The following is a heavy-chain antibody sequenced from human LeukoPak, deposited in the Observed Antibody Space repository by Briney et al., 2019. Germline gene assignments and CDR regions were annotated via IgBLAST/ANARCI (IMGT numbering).Heavy chain of an antibody. D-gene: IGHD6-19*01. Sequence: SETLSLTCTVSGGSISNYYWSWIRQPPGKGLEWIGYIDYSGDTNYNPSLKSRVIMSVDTSMNQFSLKLSSVTAADTAVYYCARGDVYNSGWPYFDYWGQGALVTVSS. CDR2: IDYSGDT. V-gene: IGHV4-59*01. J-gene: IGHJ4*02. CDR1: GGSISNYY. CDR3: ARGDVYNSGWPYFDY.